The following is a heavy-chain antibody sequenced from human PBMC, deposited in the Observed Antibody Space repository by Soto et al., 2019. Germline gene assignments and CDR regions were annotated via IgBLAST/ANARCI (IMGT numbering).Heavy chain of an antibody. Sequence: QVQLVQSGAEVKKPGASVRVSCKASGYTLTSYSMHWVRQAPGQGLEWMGIINPSGDNIRYAQNFQGRLTMTRDTSTRTVYLERSSLRSEYTAIYYCARDPQGYCSGGRCYHFDSWGAGALGSVSS. J-gene: IGHJ4*02. CDR2: INPSGDNI. CDR1: GYTLTSYS. CDR3: ARDPQGYCSGGRCYHFDS. V-gene: IGHV1-46*01. D-gene: IGHD2-15*01.